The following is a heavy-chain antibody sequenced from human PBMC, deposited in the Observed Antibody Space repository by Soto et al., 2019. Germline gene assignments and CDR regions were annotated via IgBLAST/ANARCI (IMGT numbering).Heavy chain of an antibody. CDR2: IYHSGST. CDR1: GGSISSGGYS. CDR3: AKPDGDYYDSSGYWPH. D-gene: IGHD3-22*01. V-gene: IGHV4-30-2*01. Sequence: SETLSLTCAVSGGSISSGGYSWSWIRQPPGKGLEWIGYIYHSGSTYYNPSLKSQVTISVDRSKNQFSLKLSSVTAAETAVYYCAKPDGDYYDSSGYWPHWGQGTLVTVSS. J-gene: IGHJ4*02.